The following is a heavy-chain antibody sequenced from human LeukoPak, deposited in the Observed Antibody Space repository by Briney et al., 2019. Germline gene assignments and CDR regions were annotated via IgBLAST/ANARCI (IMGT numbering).Heavy chain of an antibody. D-gene: IGHD6-13*01. Sequence: PGGSLRLSCAASGFTFSSYSMNWVRQAPGKGLEWVSSISSTSSYIYYADSAKGRFTISRDNAKNSLYLQMNSLRAEDTAVYYCARGDSSDWCPQHWGQGTLVTVSS. CDR3: ARGDSSDWCPQH. V-gene: IGHV3-21*01. CDR2: ISSTSSYI. J-gene: IGHJ1*01. CDR1: GFTFSSYS.